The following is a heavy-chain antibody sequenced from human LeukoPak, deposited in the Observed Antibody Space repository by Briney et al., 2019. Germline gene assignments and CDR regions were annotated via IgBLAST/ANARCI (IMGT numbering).Heavy chain of an antibody. CDR1: RFTFSSYS. D-gene: IGHD5-18*01. CDR2: ISGSGGST. Sequence: GGSLRLSCAASRFTFSSYSMNWVRQAPGKGLEWVSVISGSGGSTSYADSVKGRFTISRDNSMNTLYLQMNSLRAEDTAVYYCAKDDRIQTRRYSYNYWGQGTLVTVSS. V-gene: IGHV3-23*01. CDR3: AKDDRIQTRRYSYNY. J-gene: IGHJ4*02.